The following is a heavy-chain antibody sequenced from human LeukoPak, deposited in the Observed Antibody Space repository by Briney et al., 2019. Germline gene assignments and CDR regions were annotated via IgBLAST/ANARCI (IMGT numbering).Heavy chain of an antibody. CDR1: GYRFTSYW. J-gene: IGHJ3*02. D-gene: IGHD6-19*01. CDR3: ARAWDSSGPDAFDI. V-gene: IGHV5-51*01. Sequence: GESLKISCKGSGYRFTSYWIGWVRPMPGKGLEWMGIIYPGDSDTRYSPSFQGQVTISADKSISTAYLQWSSLKASDTAMYYCARAWDSSGPDAFDIWGQGTMVTVSS. CDR2: IYPGDSDT.